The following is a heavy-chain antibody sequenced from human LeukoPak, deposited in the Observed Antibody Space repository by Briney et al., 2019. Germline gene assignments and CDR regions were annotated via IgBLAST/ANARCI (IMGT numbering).Heavy chain of an antibody. CDR3: TRGDWLDY. Sequence: GGSLRLSCTASGFTFGDYAMSWVRQAPGKGLEWVGFIRSKAYGGTTEHAASVKGRFTISRDDSKSIAYLQMNSLKTEDTAVYYCTRGDWLDYWGQGTLVTVSS. J-gene: IGHJ4*02. V-gene: IGHV3-49*04. D-gene: IGHD3/OR15-3a*01. CDR2: IRSKAYGGTT. CDR1: GFTFGDYA.